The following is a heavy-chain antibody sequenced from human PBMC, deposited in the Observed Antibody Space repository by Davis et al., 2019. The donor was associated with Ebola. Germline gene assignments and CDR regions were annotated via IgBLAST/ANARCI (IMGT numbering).Heavy chain of an antibody. V-gene: IGHV4-34*01. D-gene: IGHD2/OR15-2a*01. CDR1: GGSFSDYF. CDR2: ISHNNGYT. Sequence: MPSETLSLTCAVYGGSFSDYFWSWIRQPPEKGLEWIGAISHNNGYTNYNPSLRSRVAISVDSSKNQFSLEISSVTAADTSSYYCARHTKTNIEDSGLGYNSFDSWGQGVLVSVSS. J-gene: IGHJ5*01. CDR3: ARHTKTNIEDSGLGYNSFDS.